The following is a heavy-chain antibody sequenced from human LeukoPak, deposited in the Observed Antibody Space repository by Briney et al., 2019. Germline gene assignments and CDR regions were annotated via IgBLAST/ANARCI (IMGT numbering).Heavy chain of an antibody. CDR1: GGSISSYS. V-gene: IGHV4-4*07. D-gene: IGHD6-19*01. Sequence: SETPSLTCTVSGGSISSYSWSWIRQTAGEGLEWIGRIYTSGTTTYNPSLRSRVTMSVDKSKNHFSLRLTSVTAADTAVYYCARDRYTSGWYLMDLWGKGTTVTVSS. CDR3: ARDRYTSGWYLMDL. J-gene: IGHJ6*04. CDR2: IYTSGTT.